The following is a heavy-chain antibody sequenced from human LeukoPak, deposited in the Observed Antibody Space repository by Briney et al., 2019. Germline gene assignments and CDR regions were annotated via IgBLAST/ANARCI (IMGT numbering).Heavy chain of an antibody. V-gene: IGHV1-18*04. J-gene: IGHJ4*02. CDR2: ISAYNGNT. CDR3: ARWSSGDYGDTYFDY. D-gene: IGHD4-17*01. CDR1: GYTFTGYY. Sequence: VASVKVSCKASGYTFTGYYMHWVRQAPGQGLEWMGWISAYNGNTNYAQKLQGRVTMTTDTSTSTAYMELRSLRSDDTAVYYCARWSSGDYGDTYFDYWGQGTLVTVSS.